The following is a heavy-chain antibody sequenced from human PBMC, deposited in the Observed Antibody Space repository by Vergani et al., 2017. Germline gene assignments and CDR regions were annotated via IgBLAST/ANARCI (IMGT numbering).Heavy chain of an antibody. J-gene: IGHJ5*02. CDR3: ARGRSGYSYGGFESWFDP. CDR2: ISSSGSTI. V-gene: IGHV3-11*04. D-gene: IGHD5-18*01. Sequence: QVQLVESGGGVVQPGRSLRLSCAASGFTFSDYYMSWIRQAPGKGLEWVSYISSSGSTIYYADSVNGRFTISRDNAKNSLHLQMNSLRAEDTAVYYCARGRSGYSYGGFESWFDPWGQGTLVTVSS. CDR1: GFTFSDYY.